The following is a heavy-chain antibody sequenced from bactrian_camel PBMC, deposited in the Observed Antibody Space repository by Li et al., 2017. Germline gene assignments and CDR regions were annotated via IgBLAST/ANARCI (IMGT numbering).Heavy chain of an antibody. Sequence: VQLVESGGDSVQAGGSLRLSCTASGLRLDDYHMTWGRQAPGKELEWVSTAFHGGLTTYATFAEGRFTCSRDNAKSTLYLQLDNLNAEDTATYYCLRGAWSANMPRGQGTQVTVS. J-gene: IGHJ4*01. CDR2: AFHGGLT. CDR1: GLRLDDYH. D-gene: IGHD3*01. V-gene: IGHV3-1*01.